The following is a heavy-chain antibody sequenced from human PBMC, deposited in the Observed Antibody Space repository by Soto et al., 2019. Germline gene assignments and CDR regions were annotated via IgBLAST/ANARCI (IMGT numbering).Heavy chain of an antibody. Sequence: QPGGSRRRSCLGSGFTFSSYGMHWVGQAPGKGLGCVAVISDTGSSHYYAASVEGRFTISRENSKNTLSLHMDRLRVEDTAVYYCAKDRGGDCPDNSCYFGADYWGQGTPVTVSS. CDR1: GFTFSSYG. CDR2: ISDTGSSH. CDR3: AKDRGGDCPDNSCYFGADY. D-gene: IGHD2-2*01. V-gene: IGHV3-30*18. J-gene: IGHJ4*02.